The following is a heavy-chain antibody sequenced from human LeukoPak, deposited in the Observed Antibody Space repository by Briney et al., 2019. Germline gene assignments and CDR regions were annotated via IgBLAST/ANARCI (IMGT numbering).Heavy chain of an antibody. CDR1: GFTFSSYA. CDR3: AKGGWAHDAFDI. V-gene: IGHV3-23*01. D-gene: IGHD6-19*01. CDR2: ISGSGGST. Sequence: PGGSLRLSCAASGFTFSSYAMSWIRQAPGKGLEWVSAISGSGGSTYYADSVKGRFTISRDNSKNTLHLQMNSLRAEDTAVYYCAKGGWAHDAFDIWGQGTMVTVSS. J-gene: IGHJ3*02.